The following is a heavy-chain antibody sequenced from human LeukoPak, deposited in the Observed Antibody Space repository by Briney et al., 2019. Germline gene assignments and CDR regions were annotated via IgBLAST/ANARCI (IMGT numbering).Heavy chain of an antibody. CDR3: AREAPALLRYFDRLPIPGGFFDY. Sequence: VASVKVSCKASGYTFTSYGISWVQQAPGQGLEWMGWISAYNGNTNYAQKLQGRVTMTTDTSTSTAYMELRSLRSDDTAVYYCAREAPALLRYFDRLPIPGGFFDYWGQGTLVTVSS. V-gene: IGHV1-18*01. J-gene: IGHJ4*02. CDR2: ISAYNGNT. CDR1: GYTFTSYG. D-gene: IGHD3-9*01.